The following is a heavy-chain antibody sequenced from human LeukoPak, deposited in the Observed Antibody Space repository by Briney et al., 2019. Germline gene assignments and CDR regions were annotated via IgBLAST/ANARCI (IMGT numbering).Heavy chain of an antibody. D-gene: IGHD2-15*01. Sequence: PGGSLRLSCAASGFTFSSYSMNWVRQAPGKGLEWVSSISSSSTYIDYADSMKGRFTISRDNAKNSLFLQMNSLRAEDTAVYYCARGYSPPWITASYAFDMWGQGTMVTVSS. V-gene: IGHV3-21*06. CDR1: GFTFSSYS. J-gene: IGHJ3*02. CDR3: ARGYSPPWITASYAFDM. CDR2: ISSSSTYI.